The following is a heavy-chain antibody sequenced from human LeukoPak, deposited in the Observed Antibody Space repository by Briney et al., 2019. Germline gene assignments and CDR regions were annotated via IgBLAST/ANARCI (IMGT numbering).Heavy chain of an antibody. CDR3: AKGYSSSWYFTYFDY. Sequence: PGGSLRLSCAASGFTFSSYAMSWVRQAPGKGLEWVSAISGSGGSTYYADSVKGRFTISRDNSKNTLYLQMNSLRAEDTAVYHCAKGYSSSWYFTYFDYWGQGTLVTVSS. V-gene: IGHV3-23*01. CDR2: ISGSGGST. CDR1: GFTFSSYA. D-gene: IGHD6-13*01. J-gene: IGHJ4*02.